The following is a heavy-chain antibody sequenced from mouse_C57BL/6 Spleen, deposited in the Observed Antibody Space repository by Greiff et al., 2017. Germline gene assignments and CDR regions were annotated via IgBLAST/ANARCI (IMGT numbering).Heavy chain of an antibody. CDR1: GFTFSDYY. CDR2: INYDGSST. D-gene: IGHD2-4*01. J-gene: IGHJ4*01. Sequence: EVKLIESEGGLVQPGSSMKLSCTTSGFTFSDYYMAWVRQVPEKGLEWVANINYDGSSTYYLDSLKSRFIISRDNAKNILYLQMSSLKSEDTATYYCARRDYDEGYATDHWGQGTSATVSS. V-gene: IGHV5-16*02. CDR3: ARRDYDEGYATDH.